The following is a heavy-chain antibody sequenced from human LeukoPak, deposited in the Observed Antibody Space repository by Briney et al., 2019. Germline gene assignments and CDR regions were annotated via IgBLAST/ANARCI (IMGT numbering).Heavy chain of an antibody. Sequence: GESLQISCKGSGYSFTSYWIGWVRPMPGKGLEWMGVIYPGDSETRYSPSFQGQVTISADKSISTAYLQWSSLKASDTAMYYCARLNSSSNWFDPWGQGTLVTVSS. CDR3: ARLNSSSNWFDP. V-gene: IGHV5-51*01. CDR2: IYPGDSET. D-gene: IGHD6-6*01. CDR1: GYSFTSYW. J-gene: IGHJ5*02.